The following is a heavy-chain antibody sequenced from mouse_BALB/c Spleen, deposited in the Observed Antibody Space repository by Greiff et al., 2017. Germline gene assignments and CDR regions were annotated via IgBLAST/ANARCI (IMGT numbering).Heavy chain of an antibody. CDR2: ISIYYDNT. V-gene: IGHV1-67*01. CDR1: GYTFTDYA. J-gene: IGHJ3*01. D-gene: IGHD2-4*01. Sequence: QVQLKESGPELVRPGESVKISCKGSGYTFTDYAMHWVKQSHAKSLEWIGVISIYYDNTNYNQKFKGKATMTVDKSSSTAYMELARLTSEDSAIYYCARGGGYDYDDGFAYWGQGTLVTVSA. CDR3: ARGGGYDYDDGFAY.